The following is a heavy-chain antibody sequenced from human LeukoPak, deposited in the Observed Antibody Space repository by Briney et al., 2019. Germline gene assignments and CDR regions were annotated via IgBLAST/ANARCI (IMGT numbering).Heavy chain of an antibody. V-gene: IGHV4-59*01. Sequence: SETLSLTCTVSGASMTSDYWSWIRQPPGKGLEWIGYVYHSGTTHYSPSLESRVTISMDTSKNQFSLKLRSVTAADTAVYYCARGSPVGNSWGQGTLVTVSS. J-gene: IGHJ4*02. D-gene: IGHD1-14*01. CDR2: VYHSGTT. CDR1: GASMTSDY. CDR3: ARGSPVGNS.